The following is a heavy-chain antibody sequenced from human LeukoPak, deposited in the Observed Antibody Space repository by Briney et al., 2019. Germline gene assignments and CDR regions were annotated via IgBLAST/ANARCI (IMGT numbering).Heavy chain of an antibody. V-gene: IGHV3-48*03. Sequence: GGSLRLSCAASGFTFSSYEMNWVRQAPGKGLEWVSYISSSGSTIYYADSVKGRFTISRDNSKNTLYLQMNSLRAEDTAVYYCARDAYCIAAAGTVEYYYYYMDVWGKGTTVTVSS. CDR3: ARDAYCIAAAGTVEYYYYYMDV. CDR2: ISSSGSTI. J-gene: IGHJ6*03. CDR1: GFTFSSYE. D-gene: IGHD6-13*01.